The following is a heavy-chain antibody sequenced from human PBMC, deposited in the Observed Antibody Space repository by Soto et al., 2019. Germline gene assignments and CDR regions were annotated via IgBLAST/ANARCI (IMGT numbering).Heavy chain of an antibody. CDR3: ASNIVVVPAATGNYYGMDV. CDR1: GCSISSGGYY. Sequence: SETLSLACPVSGCSISSGGYYWSWIRQHPGKGLEWIGYIYYSGSTYYNPSLKSRVTISVDTSKNQFSLKLSSVTAADTAVYYGASNIVVVPAATGNYYGMDVWGQGTTVTVSS. D-gene: IGHD2-2*01. V-gene: IGHV4-31*03. CDR2: IYYSGST. J-gene: IGHJ6*02.